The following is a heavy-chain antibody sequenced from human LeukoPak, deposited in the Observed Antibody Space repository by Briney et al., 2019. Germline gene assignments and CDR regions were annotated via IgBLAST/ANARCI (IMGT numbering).Heavy chain of an antibody. V-gene: IGHV4-34*01. CDR3: ARGLYDSGDYYYGIRTYYFDN. J-gene: IGHJ4*02. D-gene: IGHD3-22*01. CDR2: INHSGRS. CDR1: GTSFSSYY. Sequence: SETLSLTCAVSGTSFSSYYWTWIRQPPGKGLEWIAEINHSGRSNYNPSLKSRVAISVDTSKNQFSLNLSSVTAADTARYYCARGLYDSGDYYYGIRTYYFDNWGQGTLVTVSS.